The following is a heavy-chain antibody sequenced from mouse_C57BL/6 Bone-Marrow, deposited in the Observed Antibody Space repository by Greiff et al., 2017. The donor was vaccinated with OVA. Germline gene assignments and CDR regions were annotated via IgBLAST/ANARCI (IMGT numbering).Heavy chain of an antibody. Sequence: VQLQQPGAELVKPGASVKLSCKASGYTFTSYWMHWVKQRPGRGLEWIGRIDPNSGGTKYNEKFKSKATLTVDKPSSTAYMQLSSLTSEDSAVYYCARFTLYYYGSSYLYYFDYWGQGTTLTVSS. CDR3: ARFTLYYYGSSYLYYFDY. CDR1: GYTFTSYW. V-gene: IGHV1-72*01. D-gene: IGHD1-1*01. CDR2: IDPNSGGT. J-gene: IGHJ2*01.